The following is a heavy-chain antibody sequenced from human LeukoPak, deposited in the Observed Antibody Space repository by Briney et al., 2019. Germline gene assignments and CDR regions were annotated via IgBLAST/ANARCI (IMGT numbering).Heavy chain of an antibody. CDR2: INPNSGGT. D-gene: IGHD3-10*01. V-gene: IGHV1-2*06. Sequence: GASVKVSCKASGYTFTGYYMHWVRQAPGQGLEWMGRINPNSGGTNYAQKFQGRVTMTRDTSISTAYMELSRLRSDDTAVYYCAVEVRGGQNHLPFDYWGQGTLVTVSS. J-gene: IGHJ4*02. CDR3: AVEVRGGQNHLPFDY. CDR1: GYTFTGYY.